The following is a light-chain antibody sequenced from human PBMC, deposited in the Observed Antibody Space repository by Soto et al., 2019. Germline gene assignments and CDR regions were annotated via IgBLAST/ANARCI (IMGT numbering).Light chain of an antibody. CDR1: QGISNY. J-gene: IGKJ1*01. CDR3: QQYNNLTT. Sequence: DIQMTQSPASLSASIGDRVTITCRASQGISNYLAWYQQKPGKVPKLLIYAASTLQSGVPSRFSGSGSGTEFTLTISSLQSEDFAVYYCQQYNNLTTFGQGTKVEIK. CDR2: AAS. V-gene: IGKV1-27*01.